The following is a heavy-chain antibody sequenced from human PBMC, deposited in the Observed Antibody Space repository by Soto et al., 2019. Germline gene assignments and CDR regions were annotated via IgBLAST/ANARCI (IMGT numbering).Heavy chain of an antibody. CDR2: IYYTGTT. D-gene: IGHD5-18*01. Sequence: QVQLQESGPGLVKPSETLSLTCTVSGDSINSYYWSWVRQPPGKGLEWIGYIYYTGTTNYNPSLKSRVTISVDTSKNQFSLRLSSVTAADTAVYFCARGQQLLRYWGQGTLVTVSS. CDR1: GDSINSYY. J-gene: IGHJ4*02. CDR3: ARGQQLLRY. V-gene: IGHV4-59*01.